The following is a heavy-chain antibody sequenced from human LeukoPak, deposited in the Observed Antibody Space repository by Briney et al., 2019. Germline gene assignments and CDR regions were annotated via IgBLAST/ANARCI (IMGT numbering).Heavy chain of an antibody. J-gene: IGHJ5*02. D-gene: IGHD6-13*01. CDR1: GGTFSSYA. Sequence: SVKVSCKASGGTFSSYAISWVRQAPGQGLEWMGGIIPIFGTANYAQKFQGRVTITTDESTSTAYMELSSLRSEDTAVYYCARVGIAAAGVWYNWIDPWGQGTLVTVSS. CDR3: ARVGIAAAGVWYNWIDP. CDR2: IIPIFGTA. V-gene: IGHV1-69*05.